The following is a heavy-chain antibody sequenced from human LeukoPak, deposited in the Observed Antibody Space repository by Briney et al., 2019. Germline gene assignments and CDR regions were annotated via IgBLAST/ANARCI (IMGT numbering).Heavy chain of an antibody. Sequence: PSETLSLTCAVYGGSFSGYYWSWIRQPPGKGLEWIGYIYYSGSTNYNPSLKSRVTISVDTSKNQFSLKLSSVTAADTAVYYCARAYDGDYGYYYYYMDVWGKGTTVTISS. CDR3: ARAYDGDYGYYYYYMDV. CDR2: IYYSGST. J-gene: IGHJ6*03. V-gene: IGHV4-59*01. D-gene: IGHD4-17*01. CDR1: GGSFSGYY.